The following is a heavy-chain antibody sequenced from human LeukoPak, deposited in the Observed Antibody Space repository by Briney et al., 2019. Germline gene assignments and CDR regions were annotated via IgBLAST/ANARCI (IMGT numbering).Heavy chain of an antibody. CDR2: LSDNGNT. J-gene: IGHJ3*01. V-gene: IGHV4-31*03. D-gene: IGHD6-13*01. CDR1: GGTINSGGFY. CDR3: ARGWRSTSWYIAAFDL. Sequence: SETLSLTCTVSGGTINSGGFYWGCLAPLPGQGLEWLGYLSDNGNTYYTPSLRSRILVSSDITDDQFSLTLKSVTAADTAIYYCARGWRSTSWYIAAFDLWGPGTAVAVVS.